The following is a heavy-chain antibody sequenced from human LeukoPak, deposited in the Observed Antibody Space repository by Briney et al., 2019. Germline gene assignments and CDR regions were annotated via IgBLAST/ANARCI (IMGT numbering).Heavy chain of an antibody. CDR1: GGSVSTSKYY. Sequence: PSETLSLTCPVSGGSVSTSKYYWVCIPQPPGQGLVWNGNHHSNGDTYYDPSVKSRGTISVDTSKNQFSLRLTSLTAADTGVYYCAGITGTTWDYWGQGTLVTVSS. J-gene: IGHJ4*02. V-gene: IGHV4-39*01. CDR2: HHSNGDT. CDR3: AGITGTTWDY. D-gene: IGHD1-20*01.